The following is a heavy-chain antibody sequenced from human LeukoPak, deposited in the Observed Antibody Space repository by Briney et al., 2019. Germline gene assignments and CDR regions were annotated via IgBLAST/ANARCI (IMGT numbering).Heavy chain of an antibody. CDR1: GFTFSSYS. D-gene: IGHD3-10*01. CDR3: AKRFYGSGSFYGD. CDR2: ISHTGSDT. V-gene: IGHV3-23*01. Sequence: GGSLRLSCAASGFTFSSYSMSWVRQAPGKGLEWVSAISHTGSDTYYADSVKDRFSISRDNSKNTLYLQMNSLRAEDTALYYCAKRFYGSGSFYGDWGRGTLVTVSS. J-gene: IGHJ4*02.